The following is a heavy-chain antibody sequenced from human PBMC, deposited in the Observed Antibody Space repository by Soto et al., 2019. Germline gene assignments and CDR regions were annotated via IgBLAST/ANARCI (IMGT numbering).Heavy chain of an antibody. D-gene: IGHD1-1*01. CDR3: ARSLETFYYGLDV. J-gene: IGHJ6*02. V-gene: IGHV3-23*01. CDR2: VRGSGSPT. Sequence: GGSLRLSCAASGFTFSGYTMNWVRQAPGKGLEWVSGVRGSGSPTYYADSVKGRFTVSRDNSKNTLYLQVNSLRAEDTAVYYCARSLETFYYGLDVWGQGTTVTVSS. CDR1: GFTFSGYT.